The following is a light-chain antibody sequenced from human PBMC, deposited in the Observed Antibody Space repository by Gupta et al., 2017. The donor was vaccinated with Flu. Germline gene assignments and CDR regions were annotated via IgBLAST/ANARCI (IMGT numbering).Light chain of an antibody. J-gene: IGKJ2*02. V-gene: IGKV1-39*01. CDR2: TAS. CDR3: QHRDNTPCT. Sequence: PSSLSASVGDRVTITFLAGQTITNYLHWSQQKPGRAPELLIYTASTLQSGVPSRFSGRGSLTDFTLTISRLQPEDFAPYFSQHRDNTPCTFSQGTKVDI. CDR1: QTITNY.